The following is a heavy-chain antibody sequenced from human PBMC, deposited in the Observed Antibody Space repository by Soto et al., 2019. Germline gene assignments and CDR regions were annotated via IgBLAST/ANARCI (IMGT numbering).Heavy chain of an antibody. V-gene: IGHV4-34*01. CDR3: ASVIGGDSEYYFDY. Sequence: PSETLSLTCAGYGGSFSGYYWSWIRQTPGKGLEWLGEINHRGSTNYNPSLKSRVTISVDTSRTQFSLKLSSVTAADTAMYFCASVIGGDSEYYFDYWGQGTLVTVSS. CDR1: GGSFSGYY. CDR2: INHRGST. D-gene: IGHD4-17*01. J-gene: IGHJ4*02.